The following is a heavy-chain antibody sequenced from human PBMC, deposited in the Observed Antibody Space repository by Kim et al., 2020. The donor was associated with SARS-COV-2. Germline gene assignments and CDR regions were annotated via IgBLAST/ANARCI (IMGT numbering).Heavy chain of an antibody. CDR2: IYPGDSDT. J-gene: IGHJ5*02. V-gene: IGHV5-51*01. Sequence: GESQKISCKGSGYRFTSYWIGWVRQMPGKGLEWMGIIYPGDSDTRYSPSFQGQVTISADKSISTAYLQWSSLKASDTAMYYCARLLLSRDTEPFDPWGQGTLVTVSS. D-gene: IGHD5-18*01. CDR3: ARLLLSRDTEPFDP. CDR1: GYRFTSYW.